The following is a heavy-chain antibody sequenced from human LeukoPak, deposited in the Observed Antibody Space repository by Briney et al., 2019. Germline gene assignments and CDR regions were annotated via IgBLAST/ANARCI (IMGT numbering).Heavy chain of an antibody. Sequence: ASVKVSCKASGYTFTSYGISWVRQAPGQGLEWMGWISAYYGNTNYAQKYQGRVTMTTDTSTSTAYMELRSLRSDDTAIYYCARWEYCSSSSCYDESETFDYWGQGTLVIVS. CDR1: GYTFTSYG. CDR2: ISAYYGNT. V-gene: IGHV1-18*01. CDR3: ARWEYCSSSSCYDESETFDY. J-gene: IGHJ4*02. D-gene: IGHD2-2*01.